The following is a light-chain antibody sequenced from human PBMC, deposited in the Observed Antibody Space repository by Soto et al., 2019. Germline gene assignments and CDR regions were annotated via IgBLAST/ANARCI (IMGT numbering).Light chain of an antibody. CDR1: SSDVGGYNY. Sequence: QSALTQRASVSGSPGQSIPISCTGTSSDVGGYNYFSWYQHHPGKAPKLMIFDVSNRPSGVSNRFSGSKSGNTASLTISWLQPEDEADYYCSSYTTSNTRQIVFGTGTKVTVL. V-gene: IGLV2-14*03. CDR2: DVS. J-gene: IGLJ1*01. CDR3: SSYTTSNTRQIV.